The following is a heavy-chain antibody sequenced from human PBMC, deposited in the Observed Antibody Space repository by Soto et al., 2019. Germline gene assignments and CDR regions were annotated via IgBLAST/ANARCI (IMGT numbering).Heavy chain of an antibody. D-gene: IGHD6-13*01. V-gene: IGHV3-23*01. CDR1: GFTFSVYA. CDR2: VTANGVST. Sequence: GGSLRLSCAATGFTFSVYAMTWVRQAPGKGLEWVSAVTANGVSTYSADSVKGRFTISRDNSKNMLYLQMNSLRAEDTAVYFCAKRQGIGAAAKNFDLWGQGARVTV. CDR3: AKRQGIGAAAKNFDL. J-gene: IGHJ4*02.